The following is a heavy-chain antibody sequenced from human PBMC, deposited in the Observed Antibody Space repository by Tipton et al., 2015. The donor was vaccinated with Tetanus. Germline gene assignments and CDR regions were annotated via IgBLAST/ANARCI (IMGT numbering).Heavy chain of an antibody. CDR2: IKSKTDGGTT. D-gene: IGHD1-26*01. V-gene: IGHV3-15*07. Sequence: SLRLSCATSGLFFKNAWMNWVRQAPGKGLEWVGRIKSKTDGGTTDYAAPVKDRFSISRDDSKNTLFLQMNSLKTEDTAVYYCTPAGIVGSGSRVDYWGRGTRVTVSS. CDR3: TPAGIVGSGSRVDY. J-gene: IGHJ4*02. CDR1: GLFFKNAW.